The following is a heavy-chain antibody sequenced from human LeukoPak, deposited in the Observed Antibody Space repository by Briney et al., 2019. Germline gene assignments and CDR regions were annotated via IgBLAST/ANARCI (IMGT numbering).Heavy chain of an antibody. CDR1: GFTVSSNS. D-gene: IGHD2/OR15-2a*01. CDR2: IYSGGST. Sequence: GGSLRLSCAASGFTVSSNSMTWVRQAPGKGLEWVSVIYSGGSTYYADSVKGRFTISRDKSTLYLQMNSLRADDTAVYYCARDEPSPDSTDLDYWGQGTLVTVSS. V-gene: IGHV3-66*01. J-gene: IGHJ4*02. CDR3: ARDEPSPDSTDLDY.